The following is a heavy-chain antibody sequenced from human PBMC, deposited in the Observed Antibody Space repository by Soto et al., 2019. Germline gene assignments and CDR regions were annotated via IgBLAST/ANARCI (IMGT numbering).Heavy chain of an antibody. CDR2: ISAHNGNT. CDR1: GYTFTSYG. V-gene: IGHV1-18*01. CDR3: ARGRYGDY. J-gene: IGHJ4*02. D-gene: IGHD1-1*01. Sequence: QVHLVQSGAEVKKPGDTMKVSCKCSGYTFTSYGITWVRQAPGQGLEWMGWISAHNGNTDYAQKVQGRVTVTRDTSTSTAYMELRSLRSDDTAVYYCARGRYGDYWGQGALVTVSS.